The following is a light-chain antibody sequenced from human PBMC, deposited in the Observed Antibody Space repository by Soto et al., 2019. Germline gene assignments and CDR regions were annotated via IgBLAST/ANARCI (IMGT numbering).Light chain of an antibody. CDR2: EVS. CDR1: SSDVGGFNF. CDR3: CSYAGSKHFA. Sequence: QYALAQPPSASGSPGESVTISCTGTSSDVGGFNFVSWYQQHPGKVPKLVIYEVSKRPSGVPDRFSGSKSGDTASLTVSGLQPEDEADYYCCSYAGSKHFAFGSGTKVTVL. J-gene: IGLJ1*01. V-gene: IGLV2-8*01.